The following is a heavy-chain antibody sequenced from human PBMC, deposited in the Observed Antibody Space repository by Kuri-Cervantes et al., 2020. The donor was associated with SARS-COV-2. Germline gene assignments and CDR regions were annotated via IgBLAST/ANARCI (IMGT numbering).Heavy chain of an antibody. CDR2: IIPILGIA. D-gene: IGHD6-6*01. V-gene: IGHV1-69*04. Sequence: SVKVSCKASGGTFSSYAISWVRQAPGQGLEWMGRIIPILGIANYAQKFQGRVTITRDTSASTAYMELSSLRSEDTAVYYCARFQLGEGFDPWGQGTLVTVSS. CDR1: GGTFSSYA. CDR3: ARFQLGEGFDP. J-gene: IGHJ5*02.